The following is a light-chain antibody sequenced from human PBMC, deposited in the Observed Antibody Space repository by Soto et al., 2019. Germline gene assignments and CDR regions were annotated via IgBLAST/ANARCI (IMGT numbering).Light chain of an antibody. J-gene: IGKJ4*01. Sequence: PGERATLSCGASQSVGGNYLAWYQQKPGLAPRLLIYDASRRATGIPDRFSGSGSGTDFSLTISRLEPEDFAVYYCHQYASSPLTFGGGTKVEIK. CDR2: DAS. CDR1: QSVGGNY. CDR3: HQYASSPLT. V-gene: IGKV3D-20*01.